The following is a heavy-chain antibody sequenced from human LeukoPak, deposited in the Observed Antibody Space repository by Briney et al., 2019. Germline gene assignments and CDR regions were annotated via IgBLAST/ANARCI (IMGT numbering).Heavy chain of an antibody. CDR2: IYHSGST. CDR3: ARARPDYDILTGYYGELRGYYFDY. V-gene: IGHV4-59*01. J-gene: IGHJ4*02. D-gene: IGHD3-9*01. Sequence: TSETLSLTCTVSGGSISSYYWSWIRQPPGKGLEWIGAIYHSGSTYYNPSLRSRVTISVDTSKNQFSLKLSSVTAADTAVYYCARARPDYDILTGYYGELRGYYFDYWGQGTLVTVSS. CDR1: GGSISSYY.